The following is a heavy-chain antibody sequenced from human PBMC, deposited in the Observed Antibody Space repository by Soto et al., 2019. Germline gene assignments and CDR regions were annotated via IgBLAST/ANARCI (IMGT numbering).Heavy chain of an antibody. Sequence: QVRLVQSGAEVKRPGASVKVSCKASGYTFTGHYIYWVRQAPGQGLEWMGWINPNTGDTNYAQKFQGRVTMTRDMSTNTIYIDLSSLRSDDTAVYFCARDPGAFGEVLEFWGQGTLVTVSS. CDR2: INPNTGDT. V-gene: IGHV1-2*02. D-gene: IGHD3-10*01. J-gene: IGHJ4*02. CDR1: GYTFTGHY. CDR3: ARDPGAFGEVLEF.